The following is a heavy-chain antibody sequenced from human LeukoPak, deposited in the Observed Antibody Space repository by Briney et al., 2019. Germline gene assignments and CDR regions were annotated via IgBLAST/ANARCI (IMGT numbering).Heavy chain of an antibody. CDR3: ARDDYSNYSNWFDP. J-gene: IGHJ5*02. CDR2: IYTSGST. CDR1: GGSISSGSYY. V-gene: IGHV4-61*02. D-gene: IGHD4-11*01. Sequence: SETLSLTCTVSGGSISSGSYYWSWIRQPAGKGLEWIGRIYTSGSTNYNPSLKSRVTISVDTSKSQFSLKLSSVTAADTAVYYCARDDYSNYSNWFDPWGQGTLVTVSS.